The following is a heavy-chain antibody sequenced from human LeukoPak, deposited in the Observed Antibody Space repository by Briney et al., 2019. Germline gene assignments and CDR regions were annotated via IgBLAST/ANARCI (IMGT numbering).Heavy chain of an antibody. V-gene: IGHV3-7*04. D-gene: IGHD6-19*01. CDR1: GFTFSSYW. CDR3: ARAAVAAPGDV. Sequence: GGSLRLSCAASGFTFSSYWMAWVRQAPGKGLEWVANIKPDGSEKYYVDSLKGRFIISRDNAENSLYLQMKSLRDEDTAVYYCARAAVAAPGDVWGQGTTVTVSS. CDR2: IKPDGSEK. J-gene: IGHJ6*02.